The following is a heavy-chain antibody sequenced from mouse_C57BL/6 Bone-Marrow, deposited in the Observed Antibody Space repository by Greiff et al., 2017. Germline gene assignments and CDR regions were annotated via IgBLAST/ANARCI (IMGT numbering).Heavy chain of an antibody. V-gene: IGHV14-4*01. CDR3: TTTGPLLKDAMDY. D-gene: IGHD2-14*01. Sequence: VQLKESGAELVRPGASVKLSCTASGFNIKDDYMHWVKQRPEQGLEWIGWIDPENGDTEYASKFQGKATITAATSSNTAYLQLSSLTSEDTAVYYCTTTGPLLKDAMDYWGQGTSVTVSS. CDR2: IDPENGDT. CDR1: GFNIKDDY. J-gene: IGHJ4*01.